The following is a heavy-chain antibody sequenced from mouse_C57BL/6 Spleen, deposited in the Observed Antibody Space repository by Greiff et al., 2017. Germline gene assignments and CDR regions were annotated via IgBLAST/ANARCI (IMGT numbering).Heavy chain of an antibody. J-gene: IGHJ4*01. CDR3: ARQIYYYGSSDAMDY. D-gene: IGHD1-1*01. Sequence: VKLVESGPGLVAPSQSLSITCTVSGFSLTSHGVHWVRQPPGKGLEWLVVIWSDGSTTYNSALKSRLSISKDNSKSQVFLTMNSLQTDDTAMYYCARQIYYYGSSDAMDYWGQGTSVTVSS. CDR1: GFSLTSHG. V-gene: IGHV2-6-1*01. CDR2: IWSDGST.